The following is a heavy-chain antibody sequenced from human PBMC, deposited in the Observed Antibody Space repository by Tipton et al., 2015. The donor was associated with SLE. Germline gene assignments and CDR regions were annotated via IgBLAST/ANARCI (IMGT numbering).Heavy chain of an antibody. V-gene: IGHV4-34*01. Sequence: TLSLTCAVYGGSFSGYYWSWIRQPPGKGLEWIGEINHSGSTNHNPSLKSRVTISVDKSKNQFSLKLSSVTAADTAVYYCARAHSITIFGVVIHGYFDYWGQGTLVTVSS. CDR2: INHSGST. CDR1: GGSFSGYY. D-gene: IGHD3-3*01. CDR3: ARAHSITIFGVVIHGYFDY. J-gene: IGHJ4*02.